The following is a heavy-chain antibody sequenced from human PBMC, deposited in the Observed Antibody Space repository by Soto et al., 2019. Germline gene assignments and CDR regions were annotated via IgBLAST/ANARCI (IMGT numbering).Heavy chain of an antibody. CDR2: INPNSGGT. CDR3: ARESVDTAYAYINWGWYYFDY. J-gene: IGHJ4*02. D-gene: IGHD5-18*01. CDR1: GYTYTGYY. Sequence: GSSVKVSRKASGYTYTGYYMHCVRQAQGQGLEWMGWINPNSGGTNYAQKFQGRVTMTRDTSISTAYMELSRLRSDDTAVYYCARESVDTAYAYINWGWYYFDYWGQGTLVTVSS. V-gene: IGHV1-2*02.